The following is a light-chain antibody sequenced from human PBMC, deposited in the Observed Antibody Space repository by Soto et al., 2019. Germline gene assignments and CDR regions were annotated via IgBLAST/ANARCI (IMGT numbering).Light chain of an antibody. CDR2: AAS. V-gene: IGKV1-39*01. CDR3: QVYGSPFT. Sequence: DIQMTQSPSSLSASVGDRVTITCRASQPVTNYLSWYQQKPGKAPTLLIYAASRLQSGVPSRFSAGGSGTEFTLSITRLKPDDFAFYYCQVYGSPFTFGPGTKVDIK. J-gene: IGKJ3*01. CDR1: QPVTNY.